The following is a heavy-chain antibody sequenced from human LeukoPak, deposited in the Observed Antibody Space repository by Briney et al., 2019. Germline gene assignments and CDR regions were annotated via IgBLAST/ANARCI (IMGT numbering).Heavy chain of an antibody. CDR3: AKVRSGYRLDYFDY. J-gene: IGHJ4*02. CDR1: GFTFSSYG. CDR2: ISGSGGST. V-gene: IGHV3-23*01. D-gene: IGHD3-22*01. Sequence: GGTLRLSCAASGFTFSSYGMSWVRQAPGKGLEWVSAISGSGGSTYYADSVKGRFTISRDNSKNTLYLQMNSLRAEDTAVYYCAKVRSGYRLDYFDYWGQGTLVTVSS.